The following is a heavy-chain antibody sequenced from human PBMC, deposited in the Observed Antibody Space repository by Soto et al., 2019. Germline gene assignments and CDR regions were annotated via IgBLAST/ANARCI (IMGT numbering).Heavy chain of an antibody. CDR2: IKSKTDGGAT. CDR1: GFTFNNAW. Sequence: GGSLRLSCAASGFTFNNAWMNWVRQAPGKGLEWVGRIKSKTDGGATDYAAPVKGRFTISRDPSKNTLYLQMNSLKTEDTAVYFCTTVIRNYWAYYYYAMDVWGQGTTVTVSS. D-gene: IGHD1-7*01. V-gene: IGHV3-15*07. J-gene: IGHJ6*02. CDR3: TTVIRNYWAYYYYAMDV.